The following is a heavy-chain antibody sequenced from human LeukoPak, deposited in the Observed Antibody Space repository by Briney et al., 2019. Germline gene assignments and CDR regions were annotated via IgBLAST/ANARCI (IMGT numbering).Heavy chain of an antibody. V-gene: IGHV3-21*01. J-gene: IGHJ4*02. CDR2: ISSSSSYI. Sequence: GGSLRLSCVVSGFTSAFTFSSYAMSWVRQAPGKGLEWVSSISSSSSYIYYADSVKGRFTISRDNAKNSLYLQMNSLRAEDTAVYYCARDGEMATIMFDYWGQGTLVTVSS. D-gene: IGHD5-24*01. CDR3: ARDGEMATIMFDY. CDR1: GFTSAFTFSSYA.